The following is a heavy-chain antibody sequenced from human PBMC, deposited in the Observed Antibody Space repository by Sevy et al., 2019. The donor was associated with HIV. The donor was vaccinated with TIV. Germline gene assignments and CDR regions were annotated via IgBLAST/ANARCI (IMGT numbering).Heavy chain of an antibody. CDR2: IYYNGRT. V-gene: IGHV4-59*01. CDR3: ERAAANYYYAMDV. Sequence: SETLSLTCTVFGDSISGYYWSWIRQSPGKGLQWIGYIYYNGRTNYDPSLKSRVTISTDTSKNQFSLKLSSVTAADTAIYYCERAAANYYYAMDVWGQGTTVTVSS. CDR1: GDSISGYY. J-gene: IGHJ6*02.